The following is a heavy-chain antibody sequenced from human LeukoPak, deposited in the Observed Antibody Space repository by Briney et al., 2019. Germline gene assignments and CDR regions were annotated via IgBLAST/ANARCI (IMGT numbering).Heavy chain of an antibody. CDR2: IWSDGSNK. CDR1: GFTFSSHG. D-gene: IGHD6-19*01. J-gene: IGHJ5*02. V-gene: IGHV3-33*01. CDR3: ARDSLGTSSGWFDP. Sequence: GGSLRLSCAASGFTFSSHGMHWVRQAPGKGLEWVAVIWSDGSNKYCADSEKGRFTISRDNSKNTLYLQMNSLRAEDTAVYYCARDSLGTSSGWFDPWGQGTLVTVSS.